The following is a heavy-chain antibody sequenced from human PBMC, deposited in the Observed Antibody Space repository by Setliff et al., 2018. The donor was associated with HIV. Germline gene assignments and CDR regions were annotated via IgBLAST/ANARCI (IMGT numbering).Heavy chain of an antibody. CDR3: ARGSPTGDGLFDY. CDR1: GYTFTSYG. Sequence: ASVKVSCKASGYTFTSYGISWVRQAPGQGLEWMGCINLNTGNTNYAQKFQGRVTMTRNTSISTAYMELSSLRSEDTAVYYCARGSPTGDGLFDYWGQGTLVTVSS. CDR2: INLNTGNT. J-gene: IGHJ4*02. D-gene: IGHD7-27*01. V-gene: IGHV1-8*02.